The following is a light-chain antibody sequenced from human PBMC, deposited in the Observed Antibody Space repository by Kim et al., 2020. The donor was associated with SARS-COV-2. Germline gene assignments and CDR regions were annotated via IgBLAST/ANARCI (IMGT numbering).Light chain of an antibody. CDR1: TGAVTSGYF. Sequence: QTVVTQEPSLTVSPGGTVTLTCASSTGAVTSGYFPNWFQQKPGQPPRALIYGTTNKHSWTPARFSGSLLGDKAALTLSGAQPEDEADYYCLLYYGGARVFGGGTQLTVL. V-gene: IGLV7-43*01. J-gene: IGLJ2*01. CDR2: GTT. CDR3: LLYYGGARV.